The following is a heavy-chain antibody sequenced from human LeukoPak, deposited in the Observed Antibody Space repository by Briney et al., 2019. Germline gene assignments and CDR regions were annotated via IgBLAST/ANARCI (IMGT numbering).Heavy chain of an antibody. CDR1: AFSLSAYN. Sequence: PGGSLRLSCAASAFSLSAYNMNWVRQAPGKGLEWVSSISYTGTYIYYADSVKGRFTISRDNAKNSLYLQMNSLRAEDTAVYYCARDRGYDINYYHGMDVWGQGTPVSVSS. J-gene: IGHJ6*02. CDR2: ISYTGTYI. D-gene: IGHD5-12*01. V-gene: IGHV3-21*01. CDR3: ARDRGYDINYYHGMDV.